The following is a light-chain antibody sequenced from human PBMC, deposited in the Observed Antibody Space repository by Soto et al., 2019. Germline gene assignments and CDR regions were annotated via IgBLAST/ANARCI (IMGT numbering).Light chain of an antibody. CDR2: DVS. CDR3: SSYTSSSTPA. Sequence: QSALTQPPSVSGSPGQSVTISCTGTSSDVGGYNYVAWYQQHPGKAPKVMIYDVSKRPSGVPDRFSGSKSGNTASLTISGLQAEDEADYYCSSYTSSSTPAFGTGTKVTVL. V-gene: IGLV2-11*01. CDR1: SSDVGGYNY. J-gene: IGLJ1*01.